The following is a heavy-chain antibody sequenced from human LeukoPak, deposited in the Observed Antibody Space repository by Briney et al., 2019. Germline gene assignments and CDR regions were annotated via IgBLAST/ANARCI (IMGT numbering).Heavy chain of an antibody. V-gene: IGHV3-7*01. CDR3: ATYSSLNRREFQF. Sequence: GGSLRLSCEGSGFTFSNYWMGWVRQAPGKGLQWVANIKTDGSEKYYVDSVKGRFTISRDNARNSLYLQMNSLRAEDTAVYYCATYSSLNRREFQFWGQGTLLTVSS. D-gene: IGHD3-22*01. CDR1: GFTFSNYW. J-gene: IGHJ1*01. CDR2: IKTDGSEK.